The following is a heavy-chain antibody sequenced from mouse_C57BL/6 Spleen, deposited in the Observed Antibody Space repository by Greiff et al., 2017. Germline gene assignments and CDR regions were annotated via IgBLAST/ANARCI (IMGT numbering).Heavy chain of an antibody. CDR2: IHPNSGST. CDR3: ARGVYDYDVGYAMDY. CDR1: GYTFPSSW. V-gene: IGHV1-64*01. J-gene: IGHJ4*01. D-gene: IGHD2-4*01. Sequence: QVQLQQPGAELVKPGASVKLSCKASGYTFPSSWMHWVKQRPGQGIEWIGMIHPNSGSTNYNEKFKSKATLTVDKSSSTAYMQLSSLTSEDSAVYYCARGVYDYDVGYAMDYWGQGTSVTVSS.